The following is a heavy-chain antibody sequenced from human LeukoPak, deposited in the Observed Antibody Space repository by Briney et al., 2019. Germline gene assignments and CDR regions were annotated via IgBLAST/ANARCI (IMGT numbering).Heavy chain of an antibody. V-gene: IGHV3-7*01. CDR1: GFTFSSYW. D-gene: IGHD3-3*01. Sequence: GGSLTLSCAASGFTFSSYWMSWVRQAPGKGLEWVANIKQDESEKYYVDSVKGRFTISRDNAKNSLYLQMNSLRAEDTAVYYCARYMGITIFGVVIGSYYFDYWGQGTLVTVSS. J-gene: IGHJ4*02. CDR3: ARYMGITIFGVVIGSYYFDY. CDR2: IKQDESEK.